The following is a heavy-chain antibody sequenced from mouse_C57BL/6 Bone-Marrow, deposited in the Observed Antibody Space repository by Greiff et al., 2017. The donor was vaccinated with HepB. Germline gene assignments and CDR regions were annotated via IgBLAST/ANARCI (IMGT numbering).Heavy chain of an antibody. CDR3: ARLITTVVAPTFYFDY. V-gene: IGHV5-2*01. D-gene: IGHD1-1*01. Sequence: EVQLVESGGGLVQPGESLKLSCESNEYEFPSHDMSWVRKTPEKRLELVAAINSDGGSTYYPDTMERRFIISRDNTKKTLYLQMSSLRSEDTALYYCARLITTVVAPTFYFDYWGQGTTLTVSS. CDR2: INSDGGST. CDR1: EYEFPSHD. J-gene: IGHJ2*01.